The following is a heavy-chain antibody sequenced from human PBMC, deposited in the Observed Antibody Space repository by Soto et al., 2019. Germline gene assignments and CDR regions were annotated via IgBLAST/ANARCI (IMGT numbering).Heavy chain of an antibody. CDR2: ISISGAST. D-gene: IGHD6-19*01. V-gene: IGHV3-23*01. CDR1: GITFDSYA. CDR3: EKGDSGWPLWYFDH. J-gene: IGHJ4*02. Sequence: GGSLRLSCTASGITFDSYAMGWVRQAPGKGLEWVSAISISGASTSFGDFVEGRFTISRDNSENTVYLQMSSLRVEDTAVYYCEKGDSGWPLWYFDHCGQGILVTVSS.